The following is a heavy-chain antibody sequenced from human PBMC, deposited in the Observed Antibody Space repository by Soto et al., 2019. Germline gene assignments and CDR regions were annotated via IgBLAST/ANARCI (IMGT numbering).Heavy chain of an antibody. CDR3: ARTNLEWLSYYYYYGMDV. CDR2: ISYDGSNK. V-gene: IGHV3-30-3*01. D-gene: IGHD3-3*01. Sequence: QVQLVESGGGVVQPGRSLRLSCAASGFTFSSYAMHWVRQAPGKGLEWVAVISYDGSNKYYADSVKGRFTISRDNSKNTLYLQMNSLRAEDTAVYYCARTNLEWLSYYYYYGMDVW. J-gene: IGHJ6*01. CDR1: GFTFSSYA.